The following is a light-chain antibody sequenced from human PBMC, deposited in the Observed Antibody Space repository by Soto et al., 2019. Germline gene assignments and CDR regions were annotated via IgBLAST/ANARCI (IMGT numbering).Light chain of an antibody. CDR1: SSNIGAGYD. Sequence: QSVLTQPPSVSGAPGQRVTISCSGSSSNIGAGYDVHWYQQLPGTAPKLLIYGNSNRPSGVPDRFSGSKSGTSASLSITGLQAEDEADYYGQSYGSNLIQGVFGGGTKRTVI. CDR3: QSYGSNLIQGV. V-gene: IGLV1-40*01. J-gene: IGLJ2*01. CDR2: GNS.